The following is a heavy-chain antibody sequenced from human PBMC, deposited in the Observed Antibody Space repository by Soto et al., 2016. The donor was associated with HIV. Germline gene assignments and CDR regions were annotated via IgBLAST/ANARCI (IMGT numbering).Heavy chain of an antibody. V-gene: IGHV3-9*01. Sequence: EVQLVESGGGLVQPGRSLRLSCAASGFTFDAYAMHWVRQAPGKGLEWVSGISWNSGTIGYADSVKGRFTISRDNAKNSLYLQMDSLRPADTAFYYCVKDNSGWYYFDHWGQGTLVTVYS. CDR3: VKDNSGWYYFDH. CDR2: ISWNSGTI. CDR1: GFTFDAYA. J-gene: IGHJ4*02. D-gene: IGHD6-19*01.